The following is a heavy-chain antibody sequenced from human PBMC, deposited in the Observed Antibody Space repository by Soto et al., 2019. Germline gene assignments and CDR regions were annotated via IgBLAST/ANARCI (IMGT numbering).Heavy chain of an antibody. D-gene: IGHD3-9*01. CDR3: ARPALGRLIFARAA. Sequence: QPQLVESGGGWAKSGGSLRLACAASGFTFNDHHMTWVRQAPGKGLEWVASMSEIGGTVRYADSVKGRFIISRDNAKNSLFLKMTSLRVDDTAVYYCARPALGRLIFARAAGGQGPTVAVSS. J-gene: IGHJ6*02. CDR2: MSEIGGTV. CDR1: GFTFNDHH. V-gene: IGHV3-11*01.